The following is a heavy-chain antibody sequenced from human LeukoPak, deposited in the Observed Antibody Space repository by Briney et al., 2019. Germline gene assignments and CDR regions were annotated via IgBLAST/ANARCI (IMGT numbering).Heavy chain of an antibody. Sequence: GSLRLSCAASGFTFSNYWMHWVRLAPGKGPMWVSRISTDGRFTSYADSVKGRFTISRDNAENTLYLHMSSLRAEDTALYYCARDFLHSPNCPGCWGQGTLVTVSS. V-gene: IGHV3-74*01. CDR3: ARDFLHSPNCPGC. D-gene: IGHD1-1*01. J-gene: IGHJ4*02. CDR2: ISTDGRFT. CDR1: GFTFSNYW.